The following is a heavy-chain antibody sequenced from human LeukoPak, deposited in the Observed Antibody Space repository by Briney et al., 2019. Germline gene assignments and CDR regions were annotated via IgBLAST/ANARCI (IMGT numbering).Heavy chain of an antibody. CDR3: TRNGGGLGI. J-gene: IGHJ3*02. Sequence: GGSLRLSCAASGFTFGNYDYVWVRQAPGRGLEWVSTISRSGGITNYADSVKGRFTVSRDNSMNTLYLRMTSLRAEDTAIYYCTRNGGGLGIWGQGTMVTVS. CDR1: GFTFGNYD. D-gene: IGHD3-16*01. V-gene: IGHV3-23*01. CDR2: ISRSGGIT.